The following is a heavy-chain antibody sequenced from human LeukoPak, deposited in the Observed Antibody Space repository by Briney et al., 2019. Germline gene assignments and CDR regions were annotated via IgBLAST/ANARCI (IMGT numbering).Heavy chain of an antibody. CDR2: IYYSGST. CDR3: AKLNHSSSWYYYYYYGMDV. V-gene: IGHV4-59*08. Sequence: SETLSLTCTVSGGSISSYYWSWIRQPPGKGLEWIGYIYYSGSTNYNPSLKSRVTMSVDTSKNQFSLKLSSVTAADTAVYYCAKLNHSSSWYYYYYYGMDVWGQGTTVTVSS. D-gene: IGHD6-13*01. J-gene: IGHJ6*02. CDR1: GGSISSYY.